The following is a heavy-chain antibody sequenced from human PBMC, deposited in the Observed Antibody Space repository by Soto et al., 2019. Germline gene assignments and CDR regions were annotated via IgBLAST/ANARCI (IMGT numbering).Heavy chain of an antibody. J-gene: IGHJ4*02. CDR3: ARDLSGNPGY. CDR1: GYTFTSYG. CDR2: ISDYNGNT. Sequence: QVQLVQSGPEVKKPGASVKVSCKASGYTFTSYGISWVRQAPGQGLEWMGWISDYNGNTNYAQKLKGRVTMTTVTPTTTAYMELRSLTPEDTAGYYCARDLSGNPGYWGQGTMVTFSS. V-gene: IGHV1-18*01. D-gene: IGHD3-3*01.